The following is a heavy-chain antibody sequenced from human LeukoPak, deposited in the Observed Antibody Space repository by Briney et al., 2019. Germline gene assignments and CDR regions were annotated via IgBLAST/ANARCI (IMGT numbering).Heavy chain of an antibody. Sequence: GGSLRLSCAASGFTFSSYSTNWVRQAPGKGLEWVSYISSGSSTIYYADSVKGRFTISRDNAKNSLYLQMNSLRAEDTAVYYCARALGSSGNYWSYYYYMDVWGKGTTVTVSS. CDR1: GFTFSSYS. V-gene: IGHV3-48*01. D-gene: IGHD3-22*01. J-gene: IGHJ6*03. CDR3: ARALGSSGNYWSYYYYMDV. CDR2: ISSGSSTI.